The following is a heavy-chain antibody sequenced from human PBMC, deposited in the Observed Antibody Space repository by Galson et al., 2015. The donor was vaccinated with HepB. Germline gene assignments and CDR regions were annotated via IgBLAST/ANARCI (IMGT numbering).Heavy chain of an antibody. CDR1: GFTFSSYG. J-gene: IGHJ6*02. D-gene: IGHD3-10*01. CDR3: ARTSPQISTPQTQIQYGSGSPSFTGYYGMDV. CDR2: ISYDGSNK. Sequence: SLRLSCAASGFTFSSYGMHWVRQAPGKGLEWVAVISYDGSNKYYADSVKGRFTISRDNSKNTLYLQMNSLRAEDTAVYYCARTSPQISTPQTQIQYGSGSPSFTGYYGMDVWGQGTTVTVSS. V-gene: IGHV3-30*03.